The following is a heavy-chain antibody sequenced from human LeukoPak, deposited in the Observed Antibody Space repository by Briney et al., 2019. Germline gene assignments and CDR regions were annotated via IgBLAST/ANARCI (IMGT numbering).Heavy chain of an antibody. D-gene: IGHD3-16*01. CDR1: GFTLSSYS. V-gene: IGHV3-7*03. CDR3: ARGGGLDV. Sequence: GGSLRLSCAASGFTLSSYSMNWVRQAPGKGLEWVASINHNGNVNYYVDSVKGRFTISRDNAKNSLYLQMSNLRAEDTAVYFCARGGGLDVWGQGATVTVSS. CDR2: INHNGNVN. J-gene: IGHJ6*02.